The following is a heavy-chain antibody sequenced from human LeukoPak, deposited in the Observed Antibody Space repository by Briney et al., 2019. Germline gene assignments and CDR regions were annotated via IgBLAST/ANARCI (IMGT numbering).Heavy chain of an antibody. Sequence: SETLSLTCTVSGGSISIGGYSWSWIRQPPGKGLEYIGYIYHTGITYSSPSLKSRVTISVDRSKNQFSLKLTSVTAADTAVYYCARGSDYFDSWGQGTLVTVPS. CDR2: IYHTGIT. J-gene: IGHJ4*02. CDR1: GGSISIGGYS. CDR3: ARGSDYFDS. D-gene: IGHD3-10*01. V-gene: IGHV4-30-2*01.